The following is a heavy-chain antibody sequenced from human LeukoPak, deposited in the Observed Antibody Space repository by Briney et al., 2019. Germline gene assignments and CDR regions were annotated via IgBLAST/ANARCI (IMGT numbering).Heavy chain of an antibody. Sequence: SQTLSLTCNVSGYSISSGDYYWTWIRQPAGKGLEWIGRVGLGGTTSYNPSLISRVSVSVDPSKNQFSLSLTSVTAADTATYYCAREGAYCSGTDCFATTVDAWGPGALVTVSS. J-gene: IGHJ5*02. D-gene: IGHD2-2*01. V-gene: IGHV4-61*02. CDR2: VGLGGTT. CDR3: AREGAYCSGTDCFATTVDA. CDR1: GYSISSGDYY.